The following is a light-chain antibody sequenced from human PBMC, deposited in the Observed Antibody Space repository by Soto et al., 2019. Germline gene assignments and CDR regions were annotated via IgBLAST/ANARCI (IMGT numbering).Light chain of an antibody. CDR3: QQYDSSTRWT. CDR1: QSVSSSY. J-gene: IGKJ1*01. Sequence: EIVLTQSPVTLSLSPGERATLSCRASQSVSSSYLAWYQQKPGQAPKLLIYGASSRATGIPDRFSGSGSGTDFTLTISRLEPEDFAVYYCQQYDSSTRWTFAPGTTVEIK. CDR2: GAS. V-gene: IGKV3-20*01.